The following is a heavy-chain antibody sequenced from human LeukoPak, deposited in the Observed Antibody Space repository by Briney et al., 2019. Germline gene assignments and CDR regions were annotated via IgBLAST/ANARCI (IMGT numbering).Heavy chain of an antibody. CDR3: ARDPRAYYYDSSGYPGY. CDR1: GGTFSSNA. V-gene: IGHV1-69*06. CDR2: IIPIFGTA. J-gene: IGHJ4*02. D-gene: IGHD3-22*01. Sequence: ASVKVSCKASGGTFSSNAISWVRQAPGQGLEWMGWIIPIFGTANYAQKFQGRVTITADKSTSTAYMELSRLRSDDTAVYYCARDPRAYYYDSSGYPGYWGQGTLVTVSS.